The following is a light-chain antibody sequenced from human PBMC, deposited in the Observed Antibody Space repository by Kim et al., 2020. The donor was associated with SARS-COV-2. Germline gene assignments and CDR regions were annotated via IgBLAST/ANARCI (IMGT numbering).Light chain of an antibody. CDR1: SSNIGSNT. Sequence: QRVTISCSGSSSNIGSNTVNWYQQHPGTAPKLVIYSNNQRPSGVPDRFSGSKSGTSASLAISGLQSEDEADYYCATWDDSLSGSWVFGGGTKLTVL. CDR3: ATWDDSLSGSWV. CDR2: SNN. V-gene: IGLV1-44*01. J-gene: IGLJ3*02.